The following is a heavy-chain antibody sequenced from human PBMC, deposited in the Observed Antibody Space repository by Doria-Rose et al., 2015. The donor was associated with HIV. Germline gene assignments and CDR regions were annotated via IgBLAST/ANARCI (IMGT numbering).Heavy chain of an antibody. Sequence: QVTLKESGPVLVKPTETLTPTCTVSGVSLSSPGMGVSWIRQPPGQSLEWLANIFSDDERSYKTSLKSRLTISRGTSKSQVVLTMTDMDPVDTATYYCARIKSSRWYHKYYFDFWGQGTLVIV. CDR3: ARIKSSRWYHKYYFDF. V-gene: IGHV2-26*01. D-gene: IGHD6-13*01. J-gene: IGHJ4*02. CDR2: IFSDDER. CDR1: GVSLSSPGMG.